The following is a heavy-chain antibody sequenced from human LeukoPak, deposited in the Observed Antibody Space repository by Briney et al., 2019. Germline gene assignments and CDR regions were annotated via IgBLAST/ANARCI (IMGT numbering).Heavy chain of an antibody. CDR3: ARDPGDFWHYYYMDV. CDR1: GFTFSSYS. V-gene: IGHV3-21*01. D-gene: IGHD3-3*01. J-gene: IGHJ6*03. CDR2: ISSSSSYI. Sequence: GGSLRLSCAASGFTFSSYSMNWVRQAPGKGLEWVSSISSSSSYIYYADSVKGRFTISRDNAKNSLYLQMNSLRAEDTAVYYCARDPGDFWHYYYMDVWGKGTTVTVSS.